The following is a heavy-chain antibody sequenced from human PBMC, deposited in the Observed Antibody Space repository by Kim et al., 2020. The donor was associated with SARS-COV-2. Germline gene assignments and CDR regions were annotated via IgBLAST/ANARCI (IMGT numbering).Heavy chain of an antibody. J-gene: IGHJ6*02. CDR3: ARGKSSSWYYYYGMDV. Sequence: SPKSRVTISVDTSKNQFSLKLSSVTAADTAVYYCARGKSSSWYYYYGMDVWGQGTTVTVSS. D-gene: IGHD6-13*01. V-gene: IGHV4-34*13.